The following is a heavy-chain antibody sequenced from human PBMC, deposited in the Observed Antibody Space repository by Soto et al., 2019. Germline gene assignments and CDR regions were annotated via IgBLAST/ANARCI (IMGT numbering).Heavy chain of an antibody. CDR1: GFTFNAYA. CDR3: ARVASDYINSVDH. V-gene: IGHV3-23*01. J-gene: IGHJ4*02. D-gene: IGHD4-4*01. Sequence: EVQLLESGGGLVQPGGSLRLSCAASGFTFNAYAMTWVRQAPGKGLEWVSAIGGSGGNRYYAASVKGRFTISRDHSKDTLDLQMNRLRVEDTGVYYCARVASDYINSVDHWGQGILVTVSS. CDR2: IGGSGGNR.